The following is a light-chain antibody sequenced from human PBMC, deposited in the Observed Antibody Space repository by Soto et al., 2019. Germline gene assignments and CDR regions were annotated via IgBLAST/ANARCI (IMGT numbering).Light chain of an antibody. V-gene: IGKV3-20*01. J-gene: IGKJ2*01. CDR3: QQCGSSPPRYT. CDR2: GAS. Sequence: EIVLTQSPGTLSLSPGERATLSCRDSRSISSTYLAWYQQKAGQAPRLLIYGASSRATGIPDRFSGSGSGTDFTLTISRLVPEDFAVYYCQQCGSSPPRYTFGQGTKLEIK. CDR1: RSISSTY.